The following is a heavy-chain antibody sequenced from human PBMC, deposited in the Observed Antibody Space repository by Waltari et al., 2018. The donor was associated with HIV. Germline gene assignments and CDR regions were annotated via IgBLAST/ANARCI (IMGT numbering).Heavy chain of an antibody. Sequence: EVLLEESGGGLAQPGGSLRLSCAASGFSFSTYDMHWVRKGTGKGLEWVSGIGSAGDTYYTDSVKGRFTISRENAKSSLYLQMNSLRVEDTGMYYCARGYNWNDDAYYGMDVWGQGTTVTVSS. V-gene: IGHV3-13*04. CDR2: IGSAGDT. J-gene: IGHJ6*02. CDR1: GFSFSTYD. D-gene: IGHD1-1*01. CDR3: ARGYNWNDDAYYGMDV.